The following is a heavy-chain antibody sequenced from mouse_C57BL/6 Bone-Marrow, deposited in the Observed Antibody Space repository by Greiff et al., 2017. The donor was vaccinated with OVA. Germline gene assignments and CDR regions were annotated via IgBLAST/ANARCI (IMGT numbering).Heavy chain of an antibody. CDR3: ARRGDSNYVWFAY. CDR1: GFSFTSYG. D-gene: IGHD2-5*01. CDR2: IWSGGST. V-gene: IGHV2-2*01. J-gene: IGHJ3*01. Sequence: VHLVESGPGLVQPSQSLSITCTVSGFSFTSYGVHWVRQSPGKGLEWLGVIWSGGSTDYNAAFISRLSISKNNSTSQVFFKMNSLQADDTAIYYYARRGDSNYVWFAYWGQGTLVTVAA.